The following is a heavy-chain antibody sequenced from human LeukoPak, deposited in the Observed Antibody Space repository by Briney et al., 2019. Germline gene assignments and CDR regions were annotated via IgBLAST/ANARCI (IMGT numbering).Heavy chain of an antibody. CDR2: IYHSGST. V-gene: IGHV4-38-2*01. Sequence: SETLSLTCAVSGCSISSGYYWGWIRQPPGKGLEWIGSIYHSGSTYYNPSLKSRVTISVDTSKNQFSLKLSSVTAADTAVYYCARVVLSGYLHYYYMDVWGKGTTVTVSS. CDR3: ARVVLSGYLHYYYMDV. J-gene: IGHJ6*03. D-gene: IGHD5-12*01. CDR1: GCSISSGYY.